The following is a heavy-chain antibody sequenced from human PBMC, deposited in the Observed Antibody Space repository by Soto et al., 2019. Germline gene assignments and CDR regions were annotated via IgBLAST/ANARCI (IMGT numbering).Heavy chain of an antibody. CDR2: IGTAGDT. CDR1: GFTFSSYD. D-gene: IGHD5-12*01. CDR3: ARGGGRVATTWFDP. V-gene: IGHV3-13*04. Sequence: GGSLRLSCAASGFTFSSYDMHWVRQATGKGLEWVSAIGTAGDTYYPGSVKGRFTISRENAKNSLYLQMNSLRAGDTAVYYCARGGGRVATTWFDPWGQGTQVTVSS. J-gene: IGHJ5*02.